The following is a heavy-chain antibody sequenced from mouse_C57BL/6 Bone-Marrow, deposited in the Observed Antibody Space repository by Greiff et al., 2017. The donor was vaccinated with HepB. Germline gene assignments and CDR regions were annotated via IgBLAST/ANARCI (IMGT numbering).Heavy chain of an antibody. D-gene: IGHD1-1*01. CDR2: IWGGGST. J-gene: IGHJ4*01. CDR3: AIRGVYYGSLYYYAMDY. Sequence: QVQLKESGPGLVAPSQSLSITCTVSGFSFTSYGVDWVRQPPGKGLEWLGVIWGGGSTNYNSALMSRLSISKDNSKSQVFLKMNSLQTDDTAMYYCAIRGVYYGSLYYYAMDYWGQGTSVTVSS. V-gene: IGHV2-9*01. CDR1: GFSFTSYG.